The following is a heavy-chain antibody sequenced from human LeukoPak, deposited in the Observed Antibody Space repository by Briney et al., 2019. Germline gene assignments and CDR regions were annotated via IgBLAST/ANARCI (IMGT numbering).Heavy chain of an antibody. CDR2: INPNSGGT. V-gene: IGHV1-2*04. D-gene: IGHD6-19*01. Sequence: ASVKVSCKASGYTFTGYYMHWVRQAPGQGLEWMGWINPNSGGTNYAQKFQGWVTMTRDTSISTAYMELSRLRSDDTAVYYCARLSGYSSGWPEPCFDYWGQGTLVTVSS. CDR1: GYTFTGYY. CDR3: ARLSGYSSGWPEPCFDY. J-gene: IGHJ4*02.